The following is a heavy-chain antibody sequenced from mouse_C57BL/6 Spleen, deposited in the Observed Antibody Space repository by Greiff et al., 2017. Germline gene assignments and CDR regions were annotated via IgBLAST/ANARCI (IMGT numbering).Heavy chain of an antibody. CDR2: IYPGSGST. J-gene: IGHJ2*01. CDR1: GYTFTSYW. Sequence: QVQLQQPGAELVKPGASVKMSCKASGYTFTSYWIPWVKQRPGQGLEWIGDIYPGSGSTNYNEKFKSKATLTVDTSSSTAYMQLSSLTSEDSAVYYGARSRDYSNYLDDWGQGTTLTVSS. V-gene: IGHV1-55*01. CDR3: ARSRDYSNYLDD. D-gene: IGHD2-5*01.